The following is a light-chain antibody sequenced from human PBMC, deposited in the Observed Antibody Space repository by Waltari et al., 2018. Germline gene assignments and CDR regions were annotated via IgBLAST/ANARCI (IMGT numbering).Light chain of an antibody. CDR1: QSLVYSDGNTY. V-gene: IGKV2-30*01. CDR2: EVS. CDR3: MQGSHWPYT. Sequence: DVVMTQSPLSLPVTLGQPASISCTSSQSLVYSDGNTYLNWFKQRPGQSPRRLIYEVSNRHSGVPDRFSGSASGTYFTLKIRRVEAEDVGVYYCMQGSHWPYTFGQGTKLEIK. J-gene: IGKJ2*01.